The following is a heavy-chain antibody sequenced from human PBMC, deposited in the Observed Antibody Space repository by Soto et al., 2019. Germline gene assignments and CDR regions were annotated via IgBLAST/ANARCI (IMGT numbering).Heavy chain of an antibody. Sequence: NPSETLSLTCTVSGGSISSGGYYWSWIRQHPGKGLEWIGYIYYSGSTYYNPSLKSRVTISVDTSKNQFSLKLSSVTAADTAVYYCARERRPGLSYFDYWGQGTLVTVSS. CDR2: IYYSGST. V-gene: IGHV4-31*03. CDR1: GGSISSGGYY. D-gene: IGHD6-25*01. J-gene: IGHJ4*02. CDR3: ARERRPGLSYFDY.